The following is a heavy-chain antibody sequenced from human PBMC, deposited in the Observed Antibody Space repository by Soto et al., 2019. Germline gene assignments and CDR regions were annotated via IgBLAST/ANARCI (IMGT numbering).Heavy chain of an antibody. CDR3: AREVACLGGEYDY. Sequence: QVQLVQSGAEVKNPGASVKVSCKTSGYTFTKYGVGWVRQAPGQGLEWMGWISGSSGNANYAEKVQGRITLTTDTSTSTAYIELRSLRSDDTAVYYCAREVACLGGEYDYWGQGTLVTVSS. CDR1: GYTFTKYG. J-gene: IGHJ4*02. CDR2: ISGSSGNA. V-gene: IGHV1-18*01. D-gene: IGHD3-16*01.